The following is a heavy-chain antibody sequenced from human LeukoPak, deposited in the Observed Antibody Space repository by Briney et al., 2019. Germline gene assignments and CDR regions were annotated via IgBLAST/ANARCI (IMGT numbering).Heavy chain of an antibody. CDR1: GYSFTNYW. V-gene: IGHV5-51*01. J-gene: IGHJ4*02. Sequence: GESPKISCKGSGYSFTNYWIGWVRQMPGKGLEWMGVIYPGDSDTRYSPSFQGQVTISADKSISTAYLQWSSLKASDTAMYYCARRGEMAALDYWGQGTLVTVSS. D-gene: IGHD6-19*01. CDR2: IYPGDSDT. CDR3: ARRGEMAALDY.